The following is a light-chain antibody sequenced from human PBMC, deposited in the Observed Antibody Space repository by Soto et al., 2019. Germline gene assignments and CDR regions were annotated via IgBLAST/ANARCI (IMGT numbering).Light chain of an antibody. Sequence: EIGLTQSPGTLSLSPGERATLSCRASQSVSNNYLAWYQQKPGQAPRLLIYDASNRATGIPARFSGSGSETDFTLTISSLEPEDFAVYYCQHRMNWPLTFGGGTKVDIK. CDR2: DAS. CDR3: QHRMNWPLT. J-gene: IGKJ4*01. CDR1: QSVSNNY. V-gene: IGKV3-11*01.